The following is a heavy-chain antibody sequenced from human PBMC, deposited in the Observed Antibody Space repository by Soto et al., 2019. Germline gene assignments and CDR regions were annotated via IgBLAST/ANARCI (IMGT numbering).Heavy chain of an antibody. J-gene: IGHJ3*02. V-gene: IGHV3-30-3*01. CDR2: ISYDGSNK. CDR3: ARVSRSGSYYWSAFDI. D-gene: IGHD3-10*01. CDR1: GFTFSSYA. Sequence: GGSLRLSCAASGFTFSSYAMHWVRQAPGKGLEWVAVISYDGSNKYYADSVKGRFTISRDNSKNTLYVQMNSLRAEDTAVYYCARVSRSGSYYWSAFDIWGQGTMVTVSS.